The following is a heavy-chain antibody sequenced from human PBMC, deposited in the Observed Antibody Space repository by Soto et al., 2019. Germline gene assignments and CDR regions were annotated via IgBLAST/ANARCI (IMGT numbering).Heavy chain of an antibody. CDR2: INPNSGGT. Sequence: QVQLVQSGAEVKKPGASVKVSCKASGYTFTGYYMHWVRQAPGQGLEWMGWINPNSGGTNYAQKFQGRVTMTRDTSLSTAYMELSRLRSDDTAVYYCARSYYSAVAGTPLDYWGQGTLVTVSS. CDR1: GYTFTGYY. D-gene: IGHD6-19*01. V-gene: IGHV1-2*02. J-gene: IGHJ4*02. CDR3: ARSYYSAVAGTPLDY.